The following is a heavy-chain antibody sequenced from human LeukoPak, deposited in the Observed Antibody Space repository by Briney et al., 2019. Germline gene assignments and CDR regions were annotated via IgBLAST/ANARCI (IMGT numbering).Heavy chain of an antibody. V-gene: IGHV3-30*18. J-gene: IGHJ4*02. D-gene: IGHD3-10*01. CDR2: ISYDGSNK. Sequence: ERSLRLSCAASGFTFSSYGMHWVRQAPGKGLEWVAVISYDGSNKYYADSVKGRFTISRDNSKNTLYLQMNSLRAEDTAVYYCAKDFGDYYGSGQDYWGQGTLVTVSS. CDR3: AKDFGDYYGSGQDY. CDR1: GFTFSSYG.